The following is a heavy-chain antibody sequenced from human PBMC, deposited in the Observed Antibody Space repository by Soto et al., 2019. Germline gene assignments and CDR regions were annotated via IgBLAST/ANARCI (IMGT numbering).Heavy chain of an antibody. V-gene: IGHV3-23*01. J-gene: IGHJ6*02. D-gene: IGHD2-15*01. Sequence: SLRLSCAASGFTFSSYAMSWVRQAPGKGPEWVSAISGSGGSTYYADSVKGRFTISRDNSKNTLYLQMNSLRAEDTAVYYCTTDCSGGSCYPGAHYYYYGMDVWGPGTTVTVSS. CDR3: TTDCSGGSCYPGAHYYYYGMDV. CDR2: ISGSGGST. CDR1: GFTFSSYA.